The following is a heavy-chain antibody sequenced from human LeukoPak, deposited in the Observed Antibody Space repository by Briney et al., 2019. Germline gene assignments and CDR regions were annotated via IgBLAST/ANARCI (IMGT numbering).Heavy chain of an antibody. Sequence: PSETLSLTCTVSGGSISSYYWSWIRQPPGKGLEWIGYIYYSGSTNYNPSLKSRVTISVYTYKNQFSLKLSSVTAADTAVHYCARGGKANWFDPWGQGTLVTVSS. D-gene: IGHD4-23*01. CDR3: ARGGKANWFDP. J-gene: IGHJ5*02. CDR1: GGSISSYY. V-gene: IGHV4-59*12. CDR2: IYYSGST.